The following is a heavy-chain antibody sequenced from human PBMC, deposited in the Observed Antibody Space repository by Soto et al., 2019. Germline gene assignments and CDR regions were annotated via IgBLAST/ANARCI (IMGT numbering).Heavy chain of an antibody. Sequence: QVQLVQSGAEVKKPGASVKVSCKTSGYTFTSCAVHWARQAPGQRLEWMGWINAGNGNTEYSQKSQGRVTFTRDTSASTAHMELSSLRSEDTAVYYCVAVDYGDYWGQGTLVTVSS. CDR2: INAGNGNT. J-gene: IGHJ4*02. CDR3: VAVDYGDY. V-gene: IGHV1-3*01. D-gene: IGHD6-19*01. CDR1: GYTFTSCA.